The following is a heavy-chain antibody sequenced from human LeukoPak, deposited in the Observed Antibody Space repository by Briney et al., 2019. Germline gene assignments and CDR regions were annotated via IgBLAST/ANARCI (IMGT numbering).Heavy chain of an antibody. CDR2: IIPIFGTA. Sequence: SVNVSCKASGGTFSSYAISWVRQAPGQGLEWMGEIIPIFGTANYAQKFQGRVTITADESTSTAYMELSSLRSEDTAVYYGARDPARYSSSWYGFYYYRDDWGKGTAVTVSS. D-gene: IGHD6-13*01. V-gene: IGHV1-69*13. CDR3: ARDPARYSSSWYGFYYYRDD. CDR1: GGTFSSYA. J-gene: IGHJ6*03.